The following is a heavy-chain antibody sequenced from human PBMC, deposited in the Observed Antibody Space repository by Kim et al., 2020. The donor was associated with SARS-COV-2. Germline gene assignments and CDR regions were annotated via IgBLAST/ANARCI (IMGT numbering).Heavy chain of an antibody. CDR2: IWYDGSNK. Sequence: GGSLRLSCAASGFTFSSYGMHWVRQAPGKGLEWVAVIWYDGSNKYYADSVKGRFTISRDNSKNTLYLQMNSLRAEDTAVYYCASSGYSYGHRYYGMDVWGQGTTVTVSS. J-gene: IGHJ6*02. V-gene: IGHV3-33*01. CDR3: ASSGYSYGHRYYGMDV. CDR1: GFTFSSYG. D-gene: IGHD5-18*01.